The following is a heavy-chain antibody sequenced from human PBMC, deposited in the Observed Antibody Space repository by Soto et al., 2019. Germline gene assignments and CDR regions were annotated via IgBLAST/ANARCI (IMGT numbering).Heavy chain of an antibody. Sequence: QVQLVQSGAEMKKPGSSVKVSCKASGGTFSSYAISWVRQAPGQGLEWMGGIIPIYGTTNYAQKFQGRVTITADDSTSTAYMELSSLRSEDTAVYYCAKKGAADDAIDIWGQGTMVTVSS. CDR1: GGTFSSYA. D-gene: IGHD3-16*01. V-gene: IGHV1-69*12. CDR3: AKKGAADDAIDI. CDR2: IIPIYGTT. J-gene: IGHJ3*02.